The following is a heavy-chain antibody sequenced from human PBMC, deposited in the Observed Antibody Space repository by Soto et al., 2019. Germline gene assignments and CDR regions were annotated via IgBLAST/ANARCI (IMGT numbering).Heavy chain of an antibody. D-gene: IGHD3-10*01. CDR3: AKDKYTDSVRKVWFFNY. J-gene: IGHJ2*01. Sequence: EVQLLESGGGLVKPGGSLRLSCAASGFTFSKYAMSWVHLAPGKGLEWVSSISANGGITDYADSVKGRFTISRDNFQNILSLQMDSLTGDDTALYFCAKDKYTDSVRKVWFFNYWGRGTLVTVSS. CDR2: ISANGGIT. V-gene: IGHV3-23*01. CDR1: GFTFSKYA.